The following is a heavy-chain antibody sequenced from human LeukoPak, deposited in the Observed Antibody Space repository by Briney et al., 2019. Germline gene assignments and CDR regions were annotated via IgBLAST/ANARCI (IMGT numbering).Heavy chain of an antibody. CDR1: GFPFSIYS. CDR2: ISSSSSYI. V-gene: IGHV3-21*01. J-gene: IGHJ4*02. Sequence: GGSLTLSCAASGFPFSIYSMNWVRQAPGKGLEWVSSISSSSSYIYYEDSVKGRFTISRDNAKNSLYLQMNSLRAEDTAVYYCASHTSGANYDYWGQGTLVTVSS. D-gene: IGHD1-26*01. CDR3: ASHTSGANYDY.